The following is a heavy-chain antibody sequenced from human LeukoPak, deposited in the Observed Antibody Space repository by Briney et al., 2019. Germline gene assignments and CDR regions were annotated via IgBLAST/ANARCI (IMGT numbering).Heavy chain of an antibody. CDR3: ARNGESGFDY. D-gene: IGHD3-10*01. CDR2: INHSGST. Sequence: SETLSLTCAVYGGSFSGYYWSWIRQPPGKGLEWIGEINHSGSTNYNPSLKSRVTISVDTSKNQFSLKLSSVTAADTAAYYCARNGESGFDYWGQGTLVTVSS. V-gene: IGHV4-34*01. CDR1: GGSFSGYY. J-gene: IGHJ4*02.